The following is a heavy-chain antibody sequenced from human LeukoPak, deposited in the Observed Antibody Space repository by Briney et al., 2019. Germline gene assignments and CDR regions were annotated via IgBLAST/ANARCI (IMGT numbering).Heavy chain of an antibody. V-gene: IGHV1-46*01. CDR1: GYTFTSYY. Sequence: ASVKVSCKASGYTFTSYYMHWVRQAPGQGLEWMGIINPSGGSTSYAQKFQGRVTMTRDMSTSTVYMELSSLRSEDTAVYYCARDLGIAAAATGAGGYWGQGTLVTVSS. D-gene: IGHD6-13*01. CDR3: ARDLGIAAAATGAGGY. J-gene: IGHJ4*02. CDR2: INPSGGST.